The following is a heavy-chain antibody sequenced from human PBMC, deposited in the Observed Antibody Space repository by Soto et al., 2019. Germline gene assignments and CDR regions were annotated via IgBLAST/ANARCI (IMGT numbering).Heavy chain of an antibody. Sequence: PWGSLRLSCAASGFTFSSYAMSWVRKAPGKGLEWVSVIRSSGDRTYYADSVKGRFTISRDNSKNTLYMQMNSLRAEDTAVYYCAKQQGPGTPYYYAMDVWGQGTTVTVPS. CDR2: IRSSGDRT. V-gene: IGHV3-23*01. J-gene: IGHJ6*02. D-gene: IGHD1-1*01. CDR3: AKQQGPGTPYYYAMDV. CDR1: GFTFSSYA.